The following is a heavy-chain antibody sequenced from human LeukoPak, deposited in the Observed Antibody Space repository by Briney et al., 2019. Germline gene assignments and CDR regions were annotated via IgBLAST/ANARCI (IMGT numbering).Heavy chain of an antibody. J-gene: IGHJ5*02. CDR2: IYYRGST. CDR1: GVSISYYY. CDR3: ARGAQGDGYNIGWFDP. V-gene: IGHV4-59*01. Sequence: SETLSLTCTVSGVSISYYYWNWIRQPPGKGLEWIGDIYYRGSTNYNPSPKNRVTISIDTSTNPFFLKLNSLTAADTAVYYFARGAQGDGYNIGWFDPWGQGTLVTVSS. D-gene: IGHD5-24*01.